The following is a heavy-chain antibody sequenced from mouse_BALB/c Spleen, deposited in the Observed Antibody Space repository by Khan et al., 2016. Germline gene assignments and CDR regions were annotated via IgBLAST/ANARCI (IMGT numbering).Heavy chain of an antibody. CDR3: TSSGPDWCFDV. CDR1: GFSLTVYG. J-gene: IGHJ1*01. CDR2: IWSGGNT. Sequence: VQLQESGPGLVQPSQSLSITCTVSGFSLTVYGVHWVRQSPGKGLEWLGVIWSGGNTDYNPAFISRLSINKDNSKSLVFFKMNSLQANDTAKYYCTSSGPDWCFDVWGAGTTVTVSS. V-gene: IGHV2-2*02.